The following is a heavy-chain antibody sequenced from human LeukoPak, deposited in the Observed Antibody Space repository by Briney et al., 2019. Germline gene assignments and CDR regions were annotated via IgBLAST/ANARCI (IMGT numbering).Heavy chain of an antibody. J-gene: IGHJ3*02. CDR3: AKSTHRWLQLRHAFDI. D-gene: IGHD5-24*01. CDR2: ISYDGSNK. CDR1: GFTFSSYG. V-gene: IGHV3-30*18. Sequence: GRSLRLSCAASGFTFSSYGMHWVRQAPGKGLEWVAVISYDGSNKYYADSVKGRFTISRDNSKNTLYLQMNSLRAEDTAVYYCAKSTHRWLQLRHAFDIWGQGTMVTVSS.